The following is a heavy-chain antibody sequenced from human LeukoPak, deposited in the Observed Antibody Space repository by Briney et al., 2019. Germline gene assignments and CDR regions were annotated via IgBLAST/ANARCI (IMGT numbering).Heavy chain of an antibody. CDR1: GFTFSDYY. CDR2: ISSSGSTI. Sequence: GGSLRPSFEASGFTFSDYYMSGIRQAPGKGLEWVSKISSSGSTIYYADSVKGRFTISRDNAKNSLYLQMNSLRAEDTAVYYCARHGKGGWHMSGSDDYWGQGTLVTVSS. D-gene: IGHD6-19*01. V-gene: IGHV3-11*04. J-gene: IGHJ4*02. CDR3: ARHGKGGWHMSGSDDY.